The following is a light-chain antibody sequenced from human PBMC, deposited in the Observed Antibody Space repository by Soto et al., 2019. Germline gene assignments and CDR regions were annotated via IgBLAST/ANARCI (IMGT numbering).Light chain of an antibody. V-gene: IGKV3-11*01. J-gene: IGKJ1*01. CDR3: QQRSSWPRWT. Sequence: EIVLTQSPATLSLSPGERATLSCRASQSVNNYLAWYQQKPGQAPRLLIYDASNRATDIPARFSGSGSGTDITLTISSLEPEDFEVYYCQQRSSWPRWTFGQGTKVESK. CDR1: QSVNNY. CDR2: DAS.